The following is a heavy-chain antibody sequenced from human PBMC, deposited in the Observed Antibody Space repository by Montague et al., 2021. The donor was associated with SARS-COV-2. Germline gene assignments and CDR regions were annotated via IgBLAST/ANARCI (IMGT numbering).Heavy chain of an antibody. CDR3: AREWGRGGDRYWYFDL. V-gene: IGHV4-31*03. CDR2: IYYSGRT. Sequence: TLSLTCNVSGGSITSGAYYWSWIRQHPGKGLEWFGYIYYSGRTFLNPSLKSRVTISVDTSNNQFSLKVTSVAAADTAVYYCAREWGRGGDRYWYFDLWGRGTLVTVSS. CDR1: GGSITSGAYY. J-gene: IGHJ2*01. D-gene: IGHD2-21*02.